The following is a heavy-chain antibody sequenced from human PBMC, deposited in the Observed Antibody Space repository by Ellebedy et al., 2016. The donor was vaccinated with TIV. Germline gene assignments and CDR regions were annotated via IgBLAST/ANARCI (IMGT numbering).Heavy chain of an antibody. V-gene: IGHV3-30*01. CDR2: IGNTGTAR. D-gene: IGHD3-10*01. J-gene: IGHJ3*01. CDR1: GFTFSSYA. Sequence: GESLKISCAASGFTFSSYALHWVRPAPGKGLHSVAVIGNTGTARFYADSVKGRFTISRDNSKNTVYLQMDSLRTEDTALYFCARENYFDSGILDALDVWGQGAMVTVSS. CDR3: ARENYFDSGILDALDV.